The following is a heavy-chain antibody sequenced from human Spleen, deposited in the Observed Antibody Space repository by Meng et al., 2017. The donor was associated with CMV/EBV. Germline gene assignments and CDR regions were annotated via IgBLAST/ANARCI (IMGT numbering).Heavy chain of an antibody. V-gene: IGHV4-31*11. J-gene: IGHJ5*02. CDR2: IYYTGTT. Sequence: QVQLQESGPGLVKPSQTLSLTCAGSGASVSSGMNHSSWIRQPPGKGLEWIGYIYYTGTTYYNPSLKSRVTISVDKSKNQFSLKLSSVTAADTAVYYCANRGFDPWGQGTLVTVSS. D-gene: IGHD3-10*01. CDR3: ANRGFDP. CDR1: GASVSSGMNH.